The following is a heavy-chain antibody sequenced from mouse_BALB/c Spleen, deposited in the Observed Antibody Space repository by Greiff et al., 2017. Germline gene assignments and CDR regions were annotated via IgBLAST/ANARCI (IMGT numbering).Heavy chain of an antibody. V-gene: IGHV5-6-3*01. Sequence: EVMLVESGGGLVQPGGSLKLSCAASGFTFSSYGMSWVRQTPDKRLELVATINSNGGSTYYPDSVKGRFTISRDNAKNTLYLQMSSLKSEDTAMYYCARERMGGYFDYWGQGTTLTVSS. CDR2: INSNGGST. D-gene: IGHD2-3*01. CDR1: GFTFSSYG. J-gene: IGHJ2*01. CDR3: ARERMGGYFDY.